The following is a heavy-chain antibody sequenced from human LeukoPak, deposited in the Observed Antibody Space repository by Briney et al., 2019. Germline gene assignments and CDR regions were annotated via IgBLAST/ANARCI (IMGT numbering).Heavy chain of an antibody. D-gene: IGHD3-22*01. CDR3: ARTYYYDSSGFRLGQP. CDR2: IYYSGST. J-gene: IGHJ5*02. Sequence: SETLSLTCTVSGGSISSYYWSWIRQPPGKGLEWIGYIYYSGSTNYNPSLKSRVTVSVDTSKNQFSLKLSSVTAADTAVYYCARTYYYDSSGFRLGQPWGQGTLVTVSS. V-gene: IGHV4-59*01. CDR1: GGSISSYY.